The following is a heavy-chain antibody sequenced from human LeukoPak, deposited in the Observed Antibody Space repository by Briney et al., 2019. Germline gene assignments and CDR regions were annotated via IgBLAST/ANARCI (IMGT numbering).Heavy chain of an antibody. CDR1: GYTFNSHG. CDR2: ISAYSGNT. J-gene: IGHJ5*02. CDR3: ARDQYYDSKGWFDP. Sequence: GASVKVSCKASGYTFNSHGITWVRQAPGQGLEWMGWISAYSGNTNYAQKLQGRVTMTTDTSTSTAYMELRSLRSDDTAVYYCARDQYYDSKGWFDPWGQGTLVTVSS. D-gene: IGHD3-22*01. V-gene: IGHV1-18*01.